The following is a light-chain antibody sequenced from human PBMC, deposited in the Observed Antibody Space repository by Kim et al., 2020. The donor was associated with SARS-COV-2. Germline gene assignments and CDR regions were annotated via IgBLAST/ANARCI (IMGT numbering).Light chain of an antibody. Sequence: EIVLTQSPGTLSLSPGERATLSCRASQSVSSSYLAWYQQKPGQAPRLLIYGASTRATAIPDRFSGSGSGTDFTLTISRLEPEDYAVYYCQLFHISPPGYTFGQGTKLEI. CDR2: GAS. J-gene: IGKJ2*01. V-gene: IGKV3-20*01. CDR3: QLFHISPPGYT. CDR1: QSVSSSY.